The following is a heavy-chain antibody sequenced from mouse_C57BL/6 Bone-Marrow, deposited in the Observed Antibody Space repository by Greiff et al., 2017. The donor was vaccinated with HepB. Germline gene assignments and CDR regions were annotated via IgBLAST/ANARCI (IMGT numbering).Heavy chain of an antibody. CDR3: ARADDFLYDYAMDY. CDR2: IYPSDSET. J-gene: IGHJ4*01. D-gene: IGHD2-4*01. V-gene: IGHV1-61*01. Sequence: QVQLQQPGAELVRPGSSVKLSCKASGYTFTSYWMDWVKQRPGQGLEWIGNIYPSDSETHYNQKFKDKATLTVDKSSSTAYMQLSSLTSEDSAVYYCARADDFLYDYAMDYWGQGTSVTVSS. CDR1: GYTFTSYW.